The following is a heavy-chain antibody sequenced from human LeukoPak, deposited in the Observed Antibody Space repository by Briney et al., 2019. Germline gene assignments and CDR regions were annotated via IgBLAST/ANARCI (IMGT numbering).Heavy chain of an antibody. CDR2: IIPIFGTA. Sequence: SVKVSCKASGGTFSSYAISWVRQAPGQGLEWMGGIIPIFGTANYAQKFQGRVTITADESTSTAYMELSSLRSEDTAVYYCNSGYDSFYYYYMDVWGKGTTVTVSS. V-gene: IGHV1-69*13. CDR1: GGTFSSYA. J-gene: IGHJ6*03. D-gene: IGHD5-12*01. CDR3: NSGYDSFYYYYMDV.